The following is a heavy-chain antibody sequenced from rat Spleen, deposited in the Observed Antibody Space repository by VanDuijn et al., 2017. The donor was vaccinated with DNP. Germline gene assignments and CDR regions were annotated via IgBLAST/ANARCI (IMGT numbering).Heavy chain of an antibody. CDR3: TRFRTAGSDYYAMDA. J-gene: IGHJ4*01. Sequence: EVQLVESGGGLVQPGRSLKLSCAASGFTFSSFPMAWVRQAPTKGLEWVASISYDGSSTYYRDSVKGRFTISRDNAKNTLYLQMNSLQTEDTAVYFCTRFRTAGSDYYAMDAWGQGTSVTVSS. D-gene: IGHD1-3*01. V-gene: IGHV5-46*01. CDR1: GFTFSSFP. CDR2: ISYDGSST.